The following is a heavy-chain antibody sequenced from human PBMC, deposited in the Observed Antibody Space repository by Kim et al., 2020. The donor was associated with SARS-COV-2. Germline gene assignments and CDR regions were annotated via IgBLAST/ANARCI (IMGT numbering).Heavy chain of an antibody. J-gene: IGHJ4*02. V-gene: IGHV4-30-4*01. Sequence: SETLSLTCTVSGGSINNDDYYWTWIRQPPGKGLEWIGYIYYSGGTYYNPSLKSRLTMSVDASENQFSLRLSSVTAADTAVYYCARGRLSRYFDWLPTLDYWGQGTLVTVSS. CDR1: GGSINNDDYY. CDR3: ARGRLSRYFDWLPTLDY. CDR2: IYYSGGT. D-gene: IGHD3-9*01.